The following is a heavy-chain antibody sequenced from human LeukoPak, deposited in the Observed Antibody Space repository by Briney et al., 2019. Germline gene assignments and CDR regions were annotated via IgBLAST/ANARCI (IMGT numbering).Heavy chain of an antibody. J-gene: IGHJ5*02. CDR2: ISSGGNST. CDR1: GLTFSSYE. Sequence: PGGSLPLFCAASGLTFSSYEMNWVRQAPGKGLEWVSYISSGGNSTYYADSVKGRFTISRDNAKNSLYLQMNSLRSEDTALYYCARSEAGISAAGLLSPWGERPLLTVSS. CDR3: ARSEAGISAAGLLSP. D-gene: IGHD6-13*01. V-gene: IGHV3-48*03.